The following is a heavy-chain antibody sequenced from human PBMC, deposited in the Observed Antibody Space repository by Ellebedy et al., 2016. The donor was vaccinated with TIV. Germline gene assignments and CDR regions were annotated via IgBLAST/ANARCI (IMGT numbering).Heavy chain of an antibody. D-gene: IGHD3-22*01. CDR1: GFTFSSFA. J-gene: IGHJ4*02. CDR2: ISADGANT. V-gene: IGHV3-23*01. CDR3: AKGSSSGFNYDRVGFEY. Sequence: GGSLRLSCTSSGFTFSSFAMHWVRQAPGKGLEWLSVISADGANTFRAESVKGRFTISRDNSKNTLYVQLNRLTTEDTAVYFCAKGSSSGFNYDRVGFEYWGQGTLVTVSS.